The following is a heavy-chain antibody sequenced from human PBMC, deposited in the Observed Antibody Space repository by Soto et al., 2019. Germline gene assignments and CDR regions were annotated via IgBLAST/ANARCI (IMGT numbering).Heavy chain of an antibody. D-gene: IGHD4-17*01. J-gene: IGHJ6*04. Sequence: PTETLSLTCTVSGGSISSYYWTWIRQPPGKGLEWIGNIYYSGSTYYNPSLKSRVTISVDTSKNQFSLRLNSVTAAATAVYYCVRRTVTTTYYCGMDVRGKGNTVTASS. CDR2: IYYSGST. CDR1: GGSISSYY. CDR3: VRRTVTTTYYCGMDV. V-gene: IGHV4-59*01.